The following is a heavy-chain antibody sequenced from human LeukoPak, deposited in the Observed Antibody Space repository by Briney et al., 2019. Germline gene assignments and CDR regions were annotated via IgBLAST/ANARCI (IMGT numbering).Heavy chain of an antibody. J-gene: IGHJ4*02. V-gene: IGHV3-23*01. CDR2: ISGSGGST. CDR1: GFTFSRNS. CDR3: ATGGYYRPLRN. Sequence: GGSLRLSCAASGFTFSRNSMNWVRQASGKGLEWVSAISGSGGSTYYADSVKGRFTISRDNSKNTLYLQMNSLRAEDTAVYYCATGGYYRPLRNWGQGTLVTVSS. D-gene: IGHD3-3*01.